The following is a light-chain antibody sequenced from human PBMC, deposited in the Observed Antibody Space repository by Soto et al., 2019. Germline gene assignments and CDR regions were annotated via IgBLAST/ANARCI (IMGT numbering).Light chain of an antibody. J-gene: IGKJ1*01. Sequence: EIVLTQSPDTLSLSPGERATLSCRASQSVSSNYLAWYQQKPGQAPRLLLYGESSRATGIPDRFSGSGSGTAFTPTIRSLEPEEFAAYYCQQYGSSYPWTFGEGTKVDIK. V-gene: IGKV3-20*01. CDR1: QSVSSNY. CDR2: GES. CDR3: QQYGSSYPWT.